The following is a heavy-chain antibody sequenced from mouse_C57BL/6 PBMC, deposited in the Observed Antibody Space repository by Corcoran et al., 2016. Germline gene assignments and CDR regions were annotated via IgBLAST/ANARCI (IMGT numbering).Heavy chain of an antibody. D-gene: IGHD1-1*01. Sequence: QLQLQQSGAELARPGASVKLSCKASGYTFTSYGISWVKQRTGQGLEWIGEIYPRSGNTYYNEKFKGKATLTADKSSSTAYMELRSLTSEDSAVYFCARDYGSSYEDAMDYWGQGTSVTVSS. J-gene: IGHJ4*01. CDR1: GYTFTSYG. CDR3: ARDYGSSYEDAMDY. CDR2: IYPRSGNT. V-gene: IGHV1-81*01.